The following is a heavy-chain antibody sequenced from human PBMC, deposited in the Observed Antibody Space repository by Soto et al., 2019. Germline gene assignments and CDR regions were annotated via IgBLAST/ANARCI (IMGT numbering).Heavy chain of an antibody. J-gene: IGHJ3*02. V-gene: IGHV3-23*01. D-gene: IGHD3-16*01. CDR3: AKDADGANYDYVWGSCFDI. Sequence: EVQLLESGGGLVQPGGSLRLSCAASGFTFSSYAMSWVRQAPGKGLEWVSAISGSGGSTYYADSVKGRFTISRDNSKNTLYLQMNSLRAEDTAVYYCAKDADGANYDYVWGSCFDIWGQGKMVTVSS. CDR1: GFTFSSYA. CDR2: ISGSGGST.